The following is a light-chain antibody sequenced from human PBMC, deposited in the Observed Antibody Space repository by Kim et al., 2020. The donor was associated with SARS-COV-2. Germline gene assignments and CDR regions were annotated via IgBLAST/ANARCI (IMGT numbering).Light chain of an antibody. V-gene: IGKV1D-13*01. Sequence: AIQLTQSPSSLSASVGDRVTITCRASQGISSALAWYQQKSGKAPKLLIYDASSLESGVPSRFSGSGSGTDFTLTISSLQPEDFATYYCHQFNNYPLTFGGGTKVDI. CDR3: HQFNNYPLT. CDR2: DAS. CDR1: QGISSA. J-gene: IGKJ4*01.